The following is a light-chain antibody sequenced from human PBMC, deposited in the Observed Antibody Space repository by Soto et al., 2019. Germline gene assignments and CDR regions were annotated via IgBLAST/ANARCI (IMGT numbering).Light chain of an antibody. CDR2: DAF. Sequence: EIVLTQSPATLSLSPGERATLSCRASQSVSSYLAWYQQKPGQAPRLLIYDAFNRATGIPARFSGSGSGTDFTLTISSLEPEDFAVYYCHQRSNWPPITFGQGTRLEIK. J-gene: IGKJ5*01. V-gene: IGKV3-11*01. CDR3: HQRSNWPPIT. CDR1: QSVSSY.